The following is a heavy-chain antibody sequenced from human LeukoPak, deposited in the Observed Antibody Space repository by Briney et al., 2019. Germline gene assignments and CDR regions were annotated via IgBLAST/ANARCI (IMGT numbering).Heavy chain of an antibody. CDR3: AKYPPTVMADAFHI. CDR1: GFTFSSYG. CDR2: ISGSGGTT. Sequence: GESLRLSCAASGFTFSSYGMSWVRQAPGKGLEWVSSISGSGGTTYYADSVKGRFTISRDNSKNTLYLQMNSLRADDTAVYSCAKYPPTVMADAFHIWGQGTMVTVS. V-gene: IGHV3-23*01. J-gene: IGHJ3*02. D-gene: IGHD5-18*01.